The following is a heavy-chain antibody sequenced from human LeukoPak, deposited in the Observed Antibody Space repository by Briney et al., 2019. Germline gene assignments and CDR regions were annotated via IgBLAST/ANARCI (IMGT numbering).Heavy chain of an antibody. CDR2: FDPEDGET. J-gene: IGHJ4*02. V-gene: IGHV1-24*01. D-gene: IGHD2-2*01. Sequence: ASVKVSCRVSGYTLTELSMHWVRQAPGKGLEWMGGFDPEDGETIYARKFQGRVTMTEDTSTDTAYMELSSLRSEDTAVYYCATDQGEGTRLFDYWGQGTLVTVSS. CDR1: GYTLTELS. CDR3: ATDQGEGTRLFDY.